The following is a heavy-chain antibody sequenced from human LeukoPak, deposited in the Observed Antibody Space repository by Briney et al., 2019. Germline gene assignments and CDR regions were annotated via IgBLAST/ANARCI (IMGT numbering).Heavy chain of an antibody. D-gene: IGHD4-17*01. CDR1: GAFITNSHW. V-gene: IGHV4-4*02. Sequence: SETLSLTRAVSGAFITNSHWWSWARQPPGKGLEWIGEIYHSGTTNYNPSLKSRVTMSVDKSKNQFSLKLSSVTAADTAVYYCATYFYGEYGSYYFDYWGQGTLVTVSS. CDR2: IYHSGTT. J-gene: IGHJ4*02. CDR3: ATYFYGEYGSYYFDY.